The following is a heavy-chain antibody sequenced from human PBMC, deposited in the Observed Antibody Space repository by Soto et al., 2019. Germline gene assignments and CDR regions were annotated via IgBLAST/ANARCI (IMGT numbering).Heavy chain of an antibody. Sequence: GASVKVSCKASGYTFTSYYMHWVRQAPGQGLEWMGIINPSGGSTSYAQKFQGRVAMTRDTSTSTVYMELSSLRSEDTAVYYCARGSIVVVPAAVGPFDYWGQGTLVTVS. CDR3: ARGSIVVVPAAVGPFDY. V-gene: IGHV1-46*03. CDR1: GYTFTSYY. CDR2: INPSGGST. J-gene: IGHJ4*02. D-gene: IGHD2-2*01.